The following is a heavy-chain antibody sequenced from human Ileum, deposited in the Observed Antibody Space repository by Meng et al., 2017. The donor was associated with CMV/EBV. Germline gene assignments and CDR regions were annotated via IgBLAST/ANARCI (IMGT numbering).Heavy chain of an antibody. CDR3: AKDRSSSWYTWFDP. J-gene: IGHJ5*02. CDR1: GFSVGISH. Sequence: GESLKISCTASGFSVGISHMNWVRQAPGKGLEWVSVICSGDTTHYADSVKGRFIISRDNSMNTLYLQMDSLRAEDTAVYYCAKDRSSSWYTWFDPWGQGTLVTVSS. D-gene: IGHD6-13*01. CDR2: ICSGDTT. V-gene: IGHV3-53*01.